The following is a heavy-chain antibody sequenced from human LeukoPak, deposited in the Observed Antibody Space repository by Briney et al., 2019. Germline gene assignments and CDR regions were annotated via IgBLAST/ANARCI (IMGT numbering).Heavy chain of an antibody. CDR3: VRVRWGLLAPYFDH. V-gene: IGHV4-59*01. D-gene: IGHD2-15*01. J-gene: IGHJ4*02. CDR1: TDSTNTYY. Sequence: SATLSLTCSVSTDSTNTYYWSWTRQSPGKGLEWIGHIYHSGRTDYNPSFKRRPTLSIDMSKKQFSLKLPSVTVADTAIYFCVRVRWGLLAPYFDHWGQGAFVIVSS. CDR2: IYHSGRT.